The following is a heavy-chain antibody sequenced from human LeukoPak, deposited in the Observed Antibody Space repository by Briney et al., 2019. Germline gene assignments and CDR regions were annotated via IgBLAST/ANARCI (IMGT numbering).Heavy chain of an antibody. CDR3: ARDPYSGGYGDYYYYYMDV. Sequence: GGSLRLSCAASGFPFSDYGMYWVRQAPGKGLEWVSSITSSSSYIYYADSVKGRFTISRDNAKNSLYLQINSLRAEDTAVYYCARDPYSGGYGDYYYYYMDVWGKGTTVTISS. CDR1: GFPFSDYG. CDR2: ITSSSSYI. D-gene: IGHD1-26*01. V-gene: IGHV3-21*01. J-gene: IGHJ6*03.